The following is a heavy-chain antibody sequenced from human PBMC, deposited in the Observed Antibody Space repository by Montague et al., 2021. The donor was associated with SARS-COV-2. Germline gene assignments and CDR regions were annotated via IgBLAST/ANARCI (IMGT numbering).Heavy chain of an antibody. CDR3: ARILSYYYGMDV. Sequence: SLRLSCAASGFTFSSYAMHWVRQAPGKGLEWVAVISYDGSNKYYADSVKGRFTISRDNSKNTLYLQMNSLRAEDTAVYYCARILSYYYGMDVWAKGPRSPSP. D-gene: IGHD2-15*01. CDR2: ISYDGSNK. V-gene: IGHV3-30-3*01. J-gene: IGHJ6*02. CDR1: GFTFSSYA.